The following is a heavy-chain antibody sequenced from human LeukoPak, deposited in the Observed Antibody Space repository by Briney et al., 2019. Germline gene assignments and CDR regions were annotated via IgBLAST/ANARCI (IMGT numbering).Heavy chain of an antibody. CDR2: IYTSGST. V-gene: IGHV4-61*02. D-gene: IGHD5-18*01. Sequence: PSETLSPTCTVSGGSISSGSYYWSWIRQPAGKGLEWIGRIYTSGSTNYNPSLKSRVTISVGTSKNQFSLKLSSVTAADTAVYYCARGTGYSYGKEKVWFDPWGQGTLVTVSS. CDR1: GGSISSGSYY. J-gene: IGHJ5*02. CDR3: ARGTGYSYGKEKVWFDP.